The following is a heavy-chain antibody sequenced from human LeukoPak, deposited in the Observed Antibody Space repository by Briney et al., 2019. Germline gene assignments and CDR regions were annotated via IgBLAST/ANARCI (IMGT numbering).Heavy chain of an antibody. CDR1: GFTFSSYW. D-gene: IGHD1-1*01. CDR2: INSDGSST. V-gene: IGHV3-74*01. J-gene: IGHJ3*02. CDR3: ARGSGTDAFDI. Sequence: GGSLRLSCAASGFTFSSYWMHWVRQAPGKGLVWVSRINSDGSSTSYADSVKGRFTISRDNAKNTLYLQMNSLRAEDTAVYYCARGSGTDAFDIWGQGTMVTVSS.